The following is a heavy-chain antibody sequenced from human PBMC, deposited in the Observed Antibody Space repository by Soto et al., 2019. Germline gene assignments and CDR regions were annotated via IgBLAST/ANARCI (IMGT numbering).Heavy chain of an antibody. V-gene: IGHV3-23*01. CDR1: GLTFSNYA. CDR3: AKAERLRGWFDP. D-gene: IGHD3-3*01. J-gene: IGHJ5*02. CDR2: ISVGGDST. Sequence: EVQVLESGGGLVQTGGSLRLSCAASGLTFSNYAMYWVRQAPGKGLEWVSAISVGGDSTYYAVSVKGRFTISRDNSKNTLYLHMNSLSAEDTAVYYCAKAERLRGWFDPWGQGTLVTVSS.